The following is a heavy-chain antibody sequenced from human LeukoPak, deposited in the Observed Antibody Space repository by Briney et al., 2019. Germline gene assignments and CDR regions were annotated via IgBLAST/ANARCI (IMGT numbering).Heavy chain of an antibody. CDR2: IKQDGSEK. D-gene: IGHD4-17*01. CDR1: GFTFSSYW. V-gene: IGHV3-7*03. J-gene: IGHJ4*02. CDR3: AGGSYGDYYFDY. Sequence: GGSLRLSCAASGFTFSSYWMSWVRQAPGKGLEWVAHIKQDGSEKYYVDSVKGRFTISRDNAKNSLYLQMNSLRAEDTAVYYCAGGSYGDYYFDYWGQGTLVTVSS.